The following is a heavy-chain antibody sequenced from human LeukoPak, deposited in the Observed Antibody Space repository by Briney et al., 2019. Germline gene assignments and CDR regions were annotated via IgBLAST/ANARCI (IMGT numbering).Heavy chain of an antibody. Sequence: GGSLRLSCAASGFTFSSYAMHWVRQAPGKGLEYVSAISSNGGSTYYANSVKGRFTISRDNSKNTLYLQMNSLRAEDTAVYYCARDLGYGGNSDLDAFDIWGQGTMVTVSS. CDR2: ISSNGGST. D-gene: IGHD4-23*01. CDR1: GFTFSSYA. CDR3: ARDLGYGGNSDLDAFDI. J-gene: IGHJ3*02. V-gene: IGHV3-64*01.